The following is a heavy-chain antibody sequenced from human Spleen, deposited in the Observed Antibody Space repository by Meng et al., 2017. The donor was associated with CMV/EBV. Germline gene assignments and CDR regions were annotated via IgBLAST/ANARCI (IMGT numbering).Heavy chain of an antibody. CDR2: IYSGDVM. Sequence: GESLKISCTASGFPVDLNYMSWVRQAPGKGLECVSVIYSGDVMYYADSVKGRFTISRDNSKNTLFLQVNSLRAEDTAVYYCARDDYSNYPVDYWGQGTLVTVSS. J-gene: IGHJ4*02. CDR1: GFPVDLNY. CDR3: ARDDYSNYPVDY. V-gene: IGHV3-66*02. D-gene: IGHD4-11*01.